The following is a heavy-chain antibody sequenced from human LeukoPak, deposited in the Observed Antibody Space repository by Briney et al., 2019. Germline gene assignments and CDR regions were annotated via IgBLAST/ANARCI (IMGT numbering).Heavy chain of an antibody. CDR1: GFTFSNCA. CDR2: ISYDGSNK. V-gene: IGHV3-30-3*01. D-gene: IGHD1-26*01. J-gene: IGHJ4*02. Sequence: PGGSLRLSCAASGFTFSNCAMHWVRQAPGKGLEWVAVISYDGSNKYYPDSVRGRFTISRDNSKNTLSLQMNSLRAEDTAVYYCASQVGATTETDYWGQGTLVTVSS. CDR3: ASQVGATTETDY.